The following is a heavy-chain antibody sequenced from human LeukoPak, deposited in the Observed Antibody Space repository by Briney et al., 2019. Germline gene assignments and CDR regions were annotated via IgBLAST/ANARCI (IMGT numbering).Heavy chain of an antibody. CDR3: AATKWYYYDSSGYSFIDWDY. CDR2: FDPEDGET. V-gene: IGHV1-24*01. J-gene: IGHJ4*02. D-gene: IGHD3-22*01. CDR1: GYTFTELS. Sequence: ASVKVSCKVSGYTFTELSMHWVRQAPGKGLEWMGGFDPEDGETIYAQKFQGRVTMTEDTSTDTAYMELSSLRSEDTAVYYCAATKWYYYDSSGYSFIDWDYWGQGTLVTVSS.